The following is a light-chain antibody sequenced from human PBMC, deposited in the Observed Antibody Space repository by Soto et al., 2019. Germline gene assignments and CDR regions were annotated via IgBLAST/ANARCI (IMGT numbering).Light chain of an antibody. CDR3: QHYNSYSEA. CDR1: QTISSW. J-gene: IGKJ1*01. V-gene: IGKV1-5*03. Sequence: DIQMTQSPSTLSGSVGDRVTITCRASQTISSWLAWYQQKPGKAPKLLIYKASTLKSGVPSRFSGSGSGTEFPLTISSRQPDDFATYYCQHYNSYSEAFGQGTKVELK. CDR2: KAS.